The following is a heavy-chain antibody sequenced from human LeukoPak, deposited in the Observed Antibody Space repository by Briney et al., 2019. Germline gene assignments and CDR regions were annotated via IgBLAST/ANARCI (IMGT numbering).Heavy chain of an antibody. Sequence: SETLSLTSPVSSDSISSYYWSWIRQPHGRGMEWKGYINYSGNTNYNPSLKSRVTISVDTSKNQSSLRLTSVTAADTAVYYCAREGRQDYVYFDCWGQGTLVTVSS. CDR3: AREGRQDYVYFDC. CDR2: INYSGNT. J-gene: IGHJ4*02. CDR1: SDSISSYY. V-gene: IGHV4-59*01. D-gene: IGHD4-17*01.